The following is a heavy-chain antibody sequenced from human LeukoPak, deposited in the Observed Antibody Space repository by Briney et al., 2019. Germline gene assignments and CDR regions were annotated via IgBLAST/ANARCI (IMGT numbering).Heavy chain of an antibody. J-gene: IGHJ4*02. CDR2: INTYNGNT. Sequence: ASVKVSCKASGYTYTSYGVTWVRQAPGQGLEWMGWINTYNGNTNYAQKLQGRVTMTTDTSTSTAYMELRSLRSDDTAVYYCARNSHGYSSGWLQFNFDYWGQGTLVTVSS. V-gene: IGHV1-18*01. CDR3: ARNSHGYSSGWLQFNFDY. D-gene: IGHD6-19*01. CDR1: GYTYTSYG.